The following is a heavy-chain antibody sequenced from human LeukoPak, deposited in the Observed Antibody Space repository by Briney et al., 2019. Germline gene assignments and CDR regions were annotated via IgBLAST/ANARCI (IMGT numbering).Heavy chain of an antibody. CDR3: ARMVGGWYFWEGRVGWYFDY. CDR1: GYTFTSYG. CDR2: ISAYNGNT. J-gene: IGHJ4*02. D-gene: IGHD6-19*01. Sequence: ASAKVSCKASGYTFTSYGISWVRQAPGQGLEWMGWISAYNGNTNYAQKLQGRVTMTTDTSTSTAYMELRSLRSDDTAVYYCARMVGGWYFWEGRVGWYFDYWGQGTLVTVSS. V-gene: IGHV1-18*01.